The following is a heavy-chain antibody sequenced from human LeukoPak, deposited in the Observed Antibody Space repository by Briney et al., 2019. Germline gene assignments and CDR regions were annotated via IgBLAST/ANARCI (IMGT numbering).Heavy chain of an antibody. CDR2: ISYDGSNK. Sequence: GGSLRLSCAASGFTFSSYGMHWVRQAPGKGLEWVAVISYDGSNKYYADSVKGRFTISRDNSKNTLYLQMNSLRAEDTAVYYRAKDEGDPSAFDYWGQGTLVTVSS. CDR1: GFTFSSYG. V-gene: IGHV3-30*18. CDR3: AKDEGDPSAFDY. D-gene: IGHD3-10*01. J-gene: IGHJ4*02.